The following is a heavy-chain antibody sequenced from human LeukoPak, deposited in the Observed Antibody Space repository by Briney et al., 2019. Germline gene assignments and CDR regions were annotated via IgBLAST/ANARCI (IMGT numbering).Heavy chain of an antibody. CDR1: GDSISSNY. J-gene: IGHJ4*02. Sequence: SETLSLTCTVSGDSISSNYWSWIRQPAGKGLEWIGRIYTSGYTNYNPSLKSRVAMSLDTSKNQFSLKLSSVTAADTAVYYCARGYYYGSGSPQFDYWGQGTLATVSS. D-gene: IGHD3-10*01. CDR2: IYTSGYT. CDR3: ARGYYYGSGSPQFDY. V-gene: IGHV4-4*07.